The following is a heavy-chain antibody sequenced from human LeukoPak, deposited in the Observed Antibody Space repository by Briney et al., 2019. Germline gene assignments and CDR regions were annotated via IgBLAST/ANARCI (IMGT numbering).Heavy chain of an antibody. CDR3: ARETYSSSGSTYYYGMDV. V-gene: IGHV7-4-1*02. J-gene: IGHJ6*02. CDR2: INTYTGNP. D-gene: IGHD6-19*01. CDR1: GGTFSSYA. Sequence: ASVTVSCKASGGTFSSYAISWVRQAPGQGLEWMGGINTYTGNPTYAQGFTGRFVLSLDTSVSTAYLQISSLQAEDTAVYYCARETYSSSGSTYYYGMDVWGQGTTVTVSS.